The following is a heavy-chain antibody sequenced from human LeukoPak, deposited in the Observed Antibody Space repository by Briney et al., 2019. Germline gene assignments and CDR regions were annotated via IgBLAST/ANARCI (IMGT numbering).Heavy chain of an antibody. CDR3: ARVGNSGEFDF. J-gene: IGHJ4*02. CDR1: GYTFSDYG. D-gene: IGHD3-10*01. V-gene: IGHV1-18*01. CDR2: VTGFNGKT. Sequence: GASVKVSCKTSGYTFSDYGLTWVRQAPGQGLEWLGWVTGFNGKTNYARRVEDRLILTTDTSTSTGTLDLMGLRADDTAVYYCARVGNSGEFDFWGQGTLVTVSS.